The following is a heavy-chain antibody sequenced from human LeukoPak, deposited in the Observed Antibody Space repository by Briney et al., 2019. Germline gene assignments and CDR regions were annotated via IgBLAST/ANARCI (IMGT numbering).Heavy chain of an antibody. CDR1: GGTFSSYA. CDR3: ARDSSDCSSTSCYWGAFDY. CDR2: IIPILGIA. V-gene: IGHV1-69*04. Sequence: SVKVSRKASGGTFSSYAISWVRQAPGQGLEWMGRIIPILGIANYAQKFQGRVTITADKSTSTAYMELSSLRSEDTAVYYCARDSSDCSSTSCYWGAFDYWGQGTLVTVSS. J-gene: IGHJ4*02. D-gene: IGHD2-2*01.